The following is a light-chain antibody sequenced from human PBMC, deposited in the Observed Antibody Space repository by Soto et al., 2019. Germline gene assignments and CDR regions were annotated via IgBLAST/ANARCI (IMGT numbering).Light chain of an antibody. CDR1: QDISNY. J-gene: IGKJ4*01. V-gene: IGKV1-33*01. Sequence: DIQMTQSPSSLSASVGDRVTITCQASQDISNYLNWYQQKPGKAPKLLIYDASNLETGVPSRFSGSGAGTDCTCTISSLQPEDIETYYCQQYDNLPLTFGGGTKVDIK. CDR3: QQYDNLPLT. CDR2: DAS.